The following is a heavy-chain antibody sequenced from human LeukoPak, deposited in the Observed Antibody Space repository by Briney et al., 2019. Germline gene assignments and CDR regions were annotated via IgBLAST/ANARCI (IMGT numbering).Heavy chain of an antibody. V-gene: IGHV3-30*04. CDR3: ARDAFNSGWYGVDY. Sequence: GRSLRLSCAASGFTFSSYAIHWVRQAPGKGLEWVAVISYDGRNKYFADSVKGRFTISRDNSKNTVFLQMNSLRPEDTAVYYCARDAFNSGWYGVDYWGQGTLVTVSS. CDR2: ISYDGRNK. D-gene: IGHD6-19*01. CDR1: GFTFSSYA. J-gene: IGHJ4*02.